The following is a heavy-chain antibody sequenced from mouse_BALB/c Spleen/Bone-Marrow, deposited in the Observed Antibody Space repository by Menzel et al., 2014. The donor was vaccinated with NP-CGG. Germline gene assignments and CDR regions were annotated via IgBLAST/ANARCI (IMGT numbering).Heavy chain of an antibody. CDR2: ISSGGSHT. V-gene: IGHV5-6*02. J-gene: IGHJ1*01. CDR3: ARRGYDNSYWYFGV. Sequence: EVNVVESGGDLVKPGGSLKLSWAASGFTSSSYGMSWVRQTPDKRLEWVATISSGGSHTYYPDSVKGRFTISRDNAKNTLYLQMSSLKSEDTAIYYCARRGYDNSYWYFGVWGAGTTVTVSS. CDR1: GFTSSSYG. D-gene: IGHD2-10*02.